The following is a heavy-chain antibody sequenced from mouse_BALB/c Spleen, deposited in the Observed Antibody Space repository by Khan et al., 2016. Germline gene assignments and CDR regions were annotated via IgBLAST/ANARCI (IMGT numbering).Heavy chain of an antibody. CDR1: GFDFSRYW. D-gene: IGHD2-2*01. CDR2: INPDSSTI. V-gene: IGHV4-1*02. J-gene: IGHJ1*01. CDR3: ARCGYYGYSDV. Sequence: EVKLLESGGGLVQPGGSLKLSCTASGFDFSRYWMSWVRQAPGKGLEWIGEINPDSSTINYTPSLKDKFIISRDNAKNTLYLEMRKVRSEDTAHHYCARCGYYGYSDVWGAGTTVTVSS.